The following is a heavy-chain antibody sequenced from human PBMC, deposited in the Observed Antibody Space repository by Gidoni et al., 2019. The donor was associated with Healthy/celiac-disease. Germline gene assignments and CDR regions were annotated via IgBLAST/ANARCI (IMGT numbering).Heavy chain of an antibody. D-gene: IGHD3-22*01. V-gene: IGHV1-69*01. Sequence: QVQLVQSGAEVKKPGSSVKVSCKSSAGTFSSYAISWVRQAPGQGLEWMGGIIPIFGTANYAQKFQGRVTITADESTSTAYMELSSLRSEDTAVYYCARSDPDYYDSSGTDYWGQGTLVTVSS. CDR2: IIPIFGTA. J-gene: IGHJ4*02. CDR1: AGTFSSYA. CDR3: ARSDPDYYDSSGTDY.